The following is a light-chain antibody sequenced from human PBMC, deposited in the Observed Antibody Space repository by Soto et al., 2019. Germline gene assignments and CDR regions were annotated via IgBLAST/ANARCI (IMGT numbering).Light chain of an antibody. CDR2: DVT. CDR1: SSNFGGYNY. Sequence: QSALTQPASVSGSPGQSITISSTGTSSNFGGYNYVSWYQHHPGKAPKLIIYDVTNRPSGVSNPFSGSKSGNTASLTISGLQPEDEADYYCSSYTTSNTRQIVFGTGTKLTVL. J-gene: IGLJ1*01. CDR3: SSYTTSNTRQIV. V-gene: IGLV2-14*03.